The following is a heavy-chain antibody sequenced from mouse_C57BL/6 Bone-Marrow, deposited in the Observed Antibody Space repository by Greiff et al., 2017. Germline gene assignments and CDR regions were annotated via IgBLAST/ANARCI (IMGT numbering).Heavy chain of an antibody. D-gene: IGHD1-1*01. V-gene: IGHV1-52*01. CDR2: IDPAGSDT. CDR1: GYTFTSYW. Sequence: QVQLQQPGAELVRPGSSVKLSCKASGYTFTSYWMHWVKQRPIQGLEWIGNIDPAGSDTHYNQKFKDKATLTVDNASSTAYMQLSSLTSEDSAVYYYARSNYGSSPWYFDVWGTGTTVTVSS. J-gene: IGHJ1*03. CDR3: ARSNYGSSPWYFDV.